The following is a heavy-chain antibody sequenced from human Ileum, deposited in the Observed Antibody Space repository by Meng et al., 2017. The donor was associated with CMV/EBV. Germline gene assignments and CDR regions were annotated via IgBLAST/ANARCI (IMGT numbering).Heavy chain of an antibody. CDR1: GYTFTGYY. J-gene: IGHJ4*02. D-gene: IGHD3-3*01. Sequence: GESLKISCKASGYTFTGYYMHWVRQAPGQGLEWMGWISPRSGGTNYAQKFQGRVTMTRDTSISTAYMELNRLRSDDTALYYCARAREYDFWSGLLDYWGQGTLVTVSS. V-gene: IGHV1-2*02. CDR3: ARAREYDFWSGLLDY. CDR2: ISPRSGGT.